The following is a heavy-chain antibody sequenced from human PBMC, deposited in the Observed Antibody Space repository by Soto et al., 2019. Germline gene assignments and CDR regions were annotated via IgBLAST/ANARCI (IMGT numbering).Heavy chain of an antibody. V-gene: IGHV3-23*01. Sequence: EVQLLESGGGLVQPGGSLRLSCAASGFTFTDYAMTWVRQAPGKGLEWVSSISGSASSTFYAGSVKGRFTISRDNSRNTVSVQMNSLRAEDTAVYYCAKASSTISPDYWGQGTLVTVSS. CDR3: AKASSTISPDY. J-gene: IGHJ4*02. CDR2: ISGSASST. D-gene: IGHD5-12*01. CDR1: GFTFTDYA.